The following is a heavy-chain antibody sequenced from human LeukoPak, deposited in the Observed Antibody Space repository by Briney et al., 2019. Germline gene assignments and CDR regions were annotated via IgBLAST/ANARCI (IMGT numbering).Heavy chain of an antibody. CDR3: EKDRPNYYGSNGHYYRRDGDY. CDR1: GFTFSIYA. Sequence: GGSLRLSCAASGFTFSIYAMSWVRQAPGKGLQWVSSITSSGDGTYYADSVKGRFTISRDNSENMLYLQMNSLRVEDTAVYFCEKDRPNYYGSNGHYYRRDGDYWGQGALVTVSS. D-gene: IGHD3-22*01. CDR2: ITSSGDGT. V-gene: IGHV3-23*01. J-gene: IGHJ4*02.